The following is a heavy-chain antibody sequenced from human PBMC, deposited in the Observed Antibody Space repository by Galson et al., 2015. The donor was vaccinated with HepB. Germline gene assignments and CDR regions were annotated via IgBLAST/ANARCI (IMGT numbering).Heavy chain of an antibody. CDR3: ARDARRYCSGGSCYSFDY. J-gene: IGHJ4*02. D-gene: IGHD2-15*01. CDR1: GFTFSSYA. CDR2: ISYDGSNK. V-gene: IGHV3-30-3*01. Sequence: SLRLSCADSGFTFSSYAMHWVRQAPGKGLEWVAVISYDGSNKYYADSVKGRFTISRDNSKNTLYLQMNSLRAEDTAVYYCARDARRYCSGGSCYSFDYWGQGTLVTVSS.